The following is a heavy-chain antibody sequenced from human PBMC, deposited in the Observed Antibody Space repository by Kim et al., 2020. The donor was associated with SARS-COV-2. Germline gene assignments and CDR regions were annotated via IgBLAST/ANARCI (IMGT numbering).Heavy chain of an antibody. V-gene: IGHV3-48*03. CDR1: EFTFSSYA. J-gene: IGHJ3*02. Sequence: GGSLRLSCVASEFTFSSYAMNWVRQAPGKGLEWLSYITYTGGATHYADSVKGRFIISRDNAKNSLFLQMNSLRDDDTAVYYCVRDHLWALDIWGQGTMVT. CDR2: ITYTGGAT. CDR3: VRDHLWALDI. D-gene: IGHD1-26*01.